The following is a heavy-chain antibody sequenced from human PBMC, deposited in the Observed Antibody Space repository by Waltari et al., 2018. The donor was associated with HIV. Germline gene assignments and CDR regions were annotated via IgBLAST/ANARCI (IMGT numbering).Heavy chain of an antibody. D-gene: IGHD3-3*01. CDR1: GGSFSGYH. CDR2: LGHADRT. CDR3: ARVATALFRRVKWSGYYLDV. V-gene: IGHV4-34*01. J-gene: IGHJ2*01. Sequence: QVRLEQWGAVLLKPSETLSLTCAVYGGSFSGYHWTWISRSAEKGLEWIGKLGHADRTNDSPYIKSLVALSVDTSKSQFALGLKSATEAETATYYGARVATALFRRVKWSGYYLDVWGRGPPVTVSS.